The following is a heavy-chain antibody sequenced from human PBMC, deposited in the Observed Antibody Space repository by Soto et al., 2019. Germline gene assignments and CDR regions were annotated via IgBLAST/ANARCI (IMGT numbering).Heavy chain of an antibody. D-gene: IGHD3-22*01. CDR1: GFTFSSYG. J-gene: IGHJ4*02. V-gene: IGHV3-33*01. CDR3: ARDRNRADDSSGYYYGFLFY. Sequence: HPGGSLRLSCAASGFTFSSYGMHWVRQAPGKGLEWVAVIWYDGSNKYYADSVKGRFTISRDNSKNTLYLQMNSLRAEDTAVYYCARDRNRADDSSGYYYGFLFYWGQGTLVTVSS. CDR2: IWYDGSNK.